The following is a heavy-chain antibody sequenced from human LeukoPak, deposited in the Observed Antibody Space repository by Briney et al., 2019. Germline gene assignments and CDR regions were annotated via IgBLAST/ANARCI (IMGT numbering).Heavy chain of an antibody. V-gene: IGHV3-30*04. J-gene: IGHJ4*02. CDR3: AKDQGRGGFGLDC. CDR1: GFTFSSYA. D-gene: IGHD3-16*01. Sequence: GGSLRLSCAASGFTFSSYAMHWVRQAPGKGLEWVAVISYDGSNKYYADSVKGRFTISRDNAKNSLYLQMNNLRADDTAVYYCAKDQGRGGFGLDCWGQGTLVTVSS. CDR2: ISYDGSNK.